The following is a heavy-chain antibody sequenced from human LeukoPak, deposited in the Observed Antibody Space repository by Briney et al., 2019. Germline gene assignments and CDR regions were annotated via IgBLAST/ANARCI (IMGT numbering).Heavy chain of an antibody. V-gene: IGHV3-74*01. J-gene: IGHJ3*02. Sequence: GGSLRLPCAASGFTFSNYWMYWVRQAPGKGMVWVSRVNGGGRTTNYADSVKGRFTISRDNAKNTMHLQMNSLRAEDTAIYYCARPIRGYDGFDIWGQGTMVTVSS. CDR2: VNGGGRTT. CDR3: ARPIRGYDGFDI. D-gene: IGHD5-12*01. CDR1: GFTFSNYW.